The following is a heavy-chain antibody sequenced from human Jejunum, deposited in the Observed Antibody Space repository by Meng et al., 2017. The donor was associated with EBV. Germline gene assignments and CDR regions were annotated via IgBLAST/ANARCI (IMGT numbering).Heavy chain of an antibody. CDR3: ARGAQPIDL. V-gene: IGHV1-8*01. D-gene: IGHD3-3*01. Sequence: QVQLVQSGAEVEKPGASVKVSCKASGFTFTNYDINWVRQASGQGLEWMGWMNPSNGKTGYAQKFQGRVTMTRDASTSTAYMELSSLRSDDTAVYFCARGAQPIDLWGQGTLVTVSS. J-gene: IGHJ5*02. CDR2: MNPSNGKT. CDR1: GFTFTNYD.